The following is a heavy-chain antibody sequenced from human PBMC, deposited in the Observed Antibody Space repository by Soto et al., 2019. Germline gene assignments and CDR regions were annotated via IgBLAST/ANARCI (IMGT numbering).Heavy chain of an antibody. D-gene: IGHD2-2*01. CDR1: GGTFSSYA. CDR2: IIPIFGTA. Sequence: SVRVSCRASGGTFSSYAISWVRQAPGQGLEWMGGIIPIFGTANYAQKFQGRVTITADKSTSTAYMELSSLRSEDTAVYYCARDPIDCSSTSCLYYYYYGMDVWGQGTTVTVSS. CDR3: ARDPIDCSSTSCLYYYYYGMDV. J-gene: IGHJ6*02. V-gene: IGHV1-69*06.